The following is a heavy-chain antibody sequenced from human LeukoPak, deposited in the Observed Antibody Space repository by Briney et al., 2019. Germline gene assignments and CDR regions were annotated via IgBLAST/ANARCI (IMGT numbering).Heavy chain of an antibody. CDR3: ARAPWAPRVGYYFDY. CDR2: INPNSGGI. V-gene: IGHV1-2*02. D-gene: IGHD3-16*01. Sequence: ASVKVSCKASGYTFTGYYVHWVRQAPGQGLEWMGWINPNSGGINYAQKFQGRVTMTRDTSISTAYMELSRLRSDDTAVYYCARAPWAPRVGYYFDYWGQGTLVTVSS. CDR1: GYTFTGYY. J-gene: IGHJ4*02.